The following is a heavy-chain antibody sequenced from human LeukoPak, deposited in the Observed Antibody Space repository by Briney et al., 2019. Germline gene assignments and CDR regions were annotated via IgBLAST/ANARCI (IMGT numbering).Heavy chain of an antibody. V-gene: IGHV4-39*01. CDR1: GGSISSSSYY. Sequence: PSETLSLTCTVSGGSISSSSYYWGWIRQPPGKGLEWIGSLDYSGSTYHNPSLQSRVTRSVDTSKNQFSLRLSSVTAADTAVYYCARSQDYYEFDYWGQGSLVTVSS. D-gene: IGHD3-16*01. CDR2: LDYSGST. CDR3: ARSQDYYEFDY. J-gene: IGHJ4*02.